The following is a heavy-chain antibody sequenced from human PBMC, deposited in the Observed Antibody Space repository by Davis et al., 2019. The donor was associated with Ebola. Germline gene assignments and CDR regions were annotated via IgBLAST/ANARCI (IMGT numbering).Heavy chain of an antibody. V-gene: IGHV4-34*01. Sequence: PSETLSLTCAVYGGSFRGYYWSWIRQPPGKGLEWIGEINHSGSINYNPSLKSRVTISVDMSKNQFSLKLSSVTAADTAIYYCARDRMDVWGQGTTVTVSS. CDR3: ARDRMDV. J-gene: IGHJ6*02. CDR2: INHSGSI. CDR1: GGSFRGYY.